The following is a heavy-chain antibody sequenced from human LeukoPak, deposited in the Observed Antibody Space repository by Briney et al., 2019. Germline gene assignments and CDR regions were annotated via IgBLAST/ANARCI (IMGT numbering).Heavy chain of an antibody. V-gene: IGHV1-2*02. D-gene: IGHD3-9*01. CDR3: ARSLLRYFDWLSETNYYFDY. J-gene: IGHJ4*02. CDR1: GYTFTSYG. CDR2: INPNSGGT. Sequence: ASVKVSCKASGYTFTSYGISWVRQAPGQGLEWMGWINPNSGGTKYAQKFQGRVTMTRDTSITTGYMDLSRLRSDDTAVYYCARSLLRYFDWLSETNYYFDYWGQGTLVTVSS.